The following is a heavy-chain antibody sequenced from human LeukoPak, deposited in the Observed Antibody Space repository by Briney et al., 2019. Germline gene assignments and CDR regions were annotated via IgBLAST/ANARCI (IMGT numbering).Heavy chain of an antibody. D-gene: IGHD6-13*01. CDR3: ARGDTSAAVGPPYY. J-gene: IGHJ4*02. V-gene: IGHV3-48*02. Sequence: GGSLRLSCAASGFTFRSYSMNWVRQAPGKGLEWVSYISTSSTTIYYADSVKGRFTISRDKAKNSLYLQMNSLRDEDTAVYYCARGDTSAAVGPPYYWGQGTLVTVSS. CDR1: GFTFRSYS. CDR2: ISTSSTTI.